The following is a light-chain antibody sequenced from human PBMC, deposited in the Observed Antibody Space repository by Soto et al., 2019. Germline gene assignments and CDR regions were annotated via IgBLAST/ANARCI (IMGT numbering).Light chain of an antibody. V-gene: IGKV3D-11*01. Sequence: EMVLTQSPGTLSLSPGEGVTLCCRASQGIGDTLAWYQHKPGQTPSLLIYDASNRPTDIPARFSGSGSGTDFTLTISSLEPEDFAVYYCQQRSNWPITFGQGTRLEIK. CDR1: QGIGDT. CDR2: DAS. CDR3: QQRSNWPIT. J-gene: IGKJ5*01.